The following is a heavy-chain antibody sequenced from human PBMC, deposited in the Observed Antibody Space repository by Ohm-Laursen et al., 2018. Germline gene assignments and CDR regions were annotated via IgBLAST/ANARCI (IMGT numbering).Heavy chain of an antibody. Sequence: TQTLTLTCTFSGFSLSTSGVVVGWIRQPTGKALEWLALIYWNDDKRYSPSLKSRLTITKDTSKNQVVLTMTNMDPVDTATYYCALPRNCYDSSGYGYWGQGTLVTVSS. CDR2: IYWNDDK. CDR1: GFSLSTSGVV. J-gene: IGHJ4*02. V-gene: IGHV2-5*01. D-gene: IGHD3-22*01. CDR3: ALPRNCYDSSGYGY.